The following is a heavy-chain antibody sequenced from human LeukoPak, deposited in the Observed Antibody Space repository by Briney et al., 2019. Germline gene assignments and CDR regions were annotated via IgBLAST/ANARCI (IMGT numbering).Heavy chain of an antibody. Sequence: GGSLRLSCAASGFTFSSYSMNWVRQAPGKGLEWVSSISSSSSYIYYADSVKGRFTISRDNAKNSLYLQMNSLRAEDTAVYYCFSGYSGPDAFDIWGQGTMVTVSS. V-gene: IGHV3-21*01. CDR1: GFTFSSYS. CDR3: FSGYSGPDAFDI. CDR2: ISSSSSYI. D-gene: IGHD5-12*01. J-gene: IGHJ3*02.